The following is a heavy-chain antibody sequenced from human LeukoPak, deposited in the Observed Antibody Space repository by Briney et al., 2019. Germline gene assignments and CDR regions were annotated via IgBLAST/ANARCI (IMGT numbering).Heavy chain of an antibody. CDR2: IYYSGST. CDR1: GGSISSYY. J-gene: IGHJ4*02. D-gene: IGHD2-2*02. CDR3: ARSYCSGTSCYRRGFDY. Sequence: SETLSLTCTVSGGSISSYYWSWIRQPPGKGLEWIGYIYYSGSTNYNPSLKSRVTISVDTSKGQFSLKLSSVTAADTAVYYCARSYCSGTSCYRRGFDYWGQGTLVTVSS. V-gene: IGHV4-59*01.